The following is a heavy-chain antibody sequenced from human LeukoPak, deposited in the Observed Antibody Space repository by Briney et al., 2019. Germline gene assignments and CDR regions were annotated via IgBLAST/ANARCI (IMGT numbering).Heavy chain of an antibody. Sequence: PSETLSLTCTVSDGSISSYYWSWIRQPPGKGLEWIAYIYYSGSTNYNPSLKSRVTISVDTSKNQFSLKLSSVTAADTAVYYCAGSQYSYGRNFDYWGQGTLVTVSS. CDR2: IYYSGST. CDR3: AGSQYSYGRNFDY. V-gene: IGHV4-59*01. J-gene: IGHJ4*02. D-gene: IGHD5-18*01. CDR1: DGSISSYY.